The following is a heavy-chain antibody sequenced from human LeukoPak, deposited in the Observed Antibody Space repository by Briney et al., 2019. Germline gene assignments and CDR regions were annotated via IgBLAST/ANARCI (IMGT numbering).Heavy chain of an antibody. CDR2: ISYDGSDK. CDR3: ARAVYRSGGYYFDY. CDR1: GFTFGSYA. V-gene: IGHV3-30*04. D-gene: IGHD6-19*01. Sequence: GGSLRLSCAASGFTFGSYARGGARRAPAKGLEGGPVISYDGSDKNYADSVKGRFTISRDNSMDTLYLQMNSLRAEDTAVYYCARAVYRSGGYYFDYWGQGILVTVSS. J-gene: IGHJ4*02.